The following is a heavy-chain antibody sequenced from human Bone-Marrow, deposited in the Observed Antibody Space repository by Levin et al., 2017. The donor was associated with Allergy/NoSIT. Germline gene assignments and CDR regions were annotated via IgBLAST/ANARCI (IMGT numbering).Heavy chain of an antibody. D-gene: IGHD5-12*01. CDR3: ARRGHIVATVIGN. V-gene: IGHV1-2*02. J-gene: IGHJ4*02. CDR1: GYTFTGYF. CDR2: MNPNNGDT. Sequence: ASVKVSCKASGYTFTGYFIHWVRQAPGQGLEWMGWMNPNNGDTNYARKFQGRVTMTRDTSINTAYMELTRLKSDDTAVYFCARRGHIVATVIGNWGQGTLVTVSS.